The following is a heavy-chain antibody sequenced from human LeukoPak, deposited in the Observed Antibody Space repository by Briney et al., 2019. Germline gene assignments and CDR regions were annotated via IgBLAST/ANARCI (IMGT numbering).Heavy chain of an antibody. V-gene: IGHV3-48*03. D-gene: IGHD1-26*01. Sequence: GGSLRLSCAASGFTFSNYEMNWVRQAPGKGLEWVSYISTSGRTIYYADSVKGRFTISRDNSKNTLYLQMNSLRPEDTAVYHCAKEWPWENYYYGMNVWGQGTTVTVSS. CDR2: ISTSGRTI. CDR3: AKEWPWENYYYGMNV. CDR1: GFTFSNYE. J-gene: IGHJ6*02.